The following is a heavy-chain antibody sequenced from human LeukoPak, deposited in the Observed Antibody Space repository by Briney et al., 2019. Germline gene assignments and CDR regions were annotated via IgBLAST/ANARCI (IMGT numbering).Heavy chain of an antibody. CDR2: IIPIFGTA. CDR1: GGTFSSYT. J-gene: IGHJ4*02. V-gene: IGHV1-69*05. Sequence: SVKVSCKASGGTFSSYTISWVRQAPGQGLEWMGRIIPIFGTANYAQKFQGRVTITTDESTSTAYMELSSLRSEDTAVYYCASGLTRYFDYWGQGTLVTVSS. CDR3: ASGLTRYFDY. D-gene: IGHD3-3*01.